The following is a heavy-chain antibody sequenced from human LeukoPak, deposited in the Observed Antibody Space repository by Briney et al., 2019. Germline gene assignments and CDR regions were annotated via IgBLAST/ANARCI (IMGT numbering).Heavy chain of an antibody. CDR3: ARGEWELLEYYFDY. J-gene: IGHJ4*02. D-gene: IGHD1-26*01. V-gene: IGHV4-59*01. CDR2: IYYSGST. CDR1: GGSISSYY. Sequence: SSETLSLTCTVSGGSISSYYWSWIRQPSGKGLEWIGYIYYSGSTNYNPSPKSRVTISVDTSKNQFSLKLSSVTAADTAVYYCARGEWELLEYYFDYWGQGTLVTVSS.